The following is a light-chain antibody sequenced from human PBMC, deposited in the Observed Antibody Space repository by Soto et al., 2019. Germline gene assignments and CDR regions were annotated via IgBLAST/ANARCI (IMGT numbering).Light chain of an antibody. CDR1: QSVSSSY. V-gene: IGKV3-20*01. CDR2: GAS. CDR3: QQYGSSTRT. Sequence: EIVLTQSPGTLSLSPGERATLSCRASQSVSSSYLAWYQQKPGQAPRLLIYGASSRATGIPDRFSGSGSGTDFTLTISRLEPEDCAVSYCQQYGSSTRTFGQGTKVEIK. J-gene: IGKJ1*01.